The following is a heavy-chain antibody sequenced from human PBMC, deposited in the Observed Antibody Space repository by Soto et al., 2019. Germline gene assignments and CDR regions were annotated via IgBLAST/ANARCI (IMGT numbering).Heavy chain of an antibody. CDR1: GITSSSYA. V-gene: IGHV3-23*01. J-gene: IGHJ3*02. CDR3: AKRLFAVVVVGGYDI. Sequence: GVLRLSCVASGITSSSYAMGWVRQAPGRGLEWVAGISGNGGSSYYAGAVKGRFTISRDNSKNTLYLQMNSLTVEDTAVYYCAKRLFAVVVVGGYDIWGQGTMVTVS. D-gene: IGHD3-3*01. CDR2: ISGNGGSS.